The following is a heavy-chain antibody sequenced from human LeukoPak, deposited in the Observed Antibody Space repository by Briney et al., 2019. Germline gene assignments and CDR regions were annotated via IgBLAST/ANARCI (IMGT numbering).Heavy chain of an antibody. D-gene: IGHD3-10*02. CDR1: GYTFTGYY. V-gene: IGHV1-2*02. CDR2: INPNSGGI. CDR3: AELGITMIGGV. Sequence: GSVKVSCKASGYTFTGYYMHWVRQAPGQGLEWMGWINPNSGGINYAQKFQGRVTMTRDTSISTAYMELSRLRSDDTAVYYCAELGITMIGGVWGKGTTVTISS. J-gene: IGHJ6*04.